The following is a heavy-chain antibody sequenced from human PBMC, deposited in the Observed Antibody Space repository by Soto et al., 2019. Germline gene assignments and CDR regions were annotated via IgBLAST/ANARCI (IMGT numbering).Heavy chain of an antibody. CDR2: THGGDAST. CDR1: GYIFGGYW. J-gene: IGHJ4*02. D-gene: IGHD6-19*01. Sequence: PGESLKISCKGSGYIFGGYWIGWVRQMPGKGLEWMGITHGGDASTRYSPSFEGQVTISTDKSITTAYLQWSSLKASDTAMYYCARRGSYSGGWDYWGQGTPVTVSS. CDR3: ARRGSYSGGWDY. V-gene: IGHV5-51*01.